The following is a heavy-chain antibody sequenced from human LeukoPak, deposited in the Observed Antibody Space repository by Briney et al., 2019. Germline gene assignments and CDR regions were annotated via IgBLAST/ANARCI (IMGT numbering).Heavy chain of an antibody. J-gene: IGHJ3*02. CDR1: GYTFSSYW. Sequence: GESLKISCKGSGYTFSSYWIAWVRHMPGKGLEWMGIIYPGDSDTRYSPSFQGQVTISVEKSISTAYLQWNSLKASDTAMYYCASEHPGAAHGAFDIWGQGTMVTVSS. CDR2: IYPGDSDT. D-gene: IGHD6-13*01. V-gene: IGHV5-51*01. CDR3: ASEHPGAAHGAFDI.